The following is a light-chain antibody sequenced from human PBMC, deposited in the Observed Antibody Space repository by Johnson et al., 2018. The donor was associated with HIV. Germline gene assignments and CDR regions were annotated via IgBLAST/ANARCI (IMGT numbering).Light chain of an antibody. CDR2: DNN. CDR1: SSNIGNNY. Sequence: QSALTQPPSVSAAPGQKVTISCSGSSSNIGNNYVSWYQQLPGTAPKVLIYDNNKRPSGIPDRFSGSKAGSSATLGIAGLQTGDEADYYCGTWDSSLSIFVFGTGTKVTVL. CDR3: GTWDSSLSIFV. V-gene: IGLV1-51*01. J-gene: IGLJ1*01.